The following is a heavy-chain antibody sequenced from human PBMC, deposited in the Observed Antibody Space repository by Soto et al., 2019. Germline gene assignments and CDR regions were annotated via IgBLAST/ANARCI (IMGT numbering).Heavy chain of an antibody. Sequence: QVQLVDSGGGLVKPGGSLRLSCAASGFTFSDYHMSWIRQAPGKGLEWFSYISSSGTTIYYADSVKDRFTISRDNAKKLLYLQMNSLKAEETAVYYSARVTTTLDYSGQGTLDTVSS. CDR3: ARVTTTLDY. CDR1: GFTFSDYH. CDR2: ISSSGTTI. D-gene: IGHD3-22*01. V-gene: IGHV3-11*01. J-gene: IGHJ4*02.